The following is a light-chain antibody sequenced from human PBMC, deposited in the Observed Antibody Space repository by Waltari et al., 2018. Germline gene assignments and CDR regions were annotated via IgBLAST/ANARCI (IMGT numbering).Light chain of an antibody. Sequence: DIQMTQSPSSLSASVGDRVTITCRASHYINMYLNWYPQRPGQAPKVVIYRTSTLQTGVPSRFSGSGSGTEFTLPIAGLQPEDFGTYYCQQTYTTPPITFGQGTRLDI. CDR2: RTS. CDR3: QQTYTTPPIT. CDR1: HYINMY. J-gene: IGKJ5*01. V-gene: IGKV1-39*01.